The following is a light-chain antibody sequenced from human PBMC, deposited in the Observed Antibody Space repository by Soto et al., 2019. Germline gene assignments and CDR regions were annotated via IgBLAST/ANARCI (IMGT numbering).Light chain of an antibody. CDR3: YSAADNNWV. Sequence: SYELTQPSSVSVSPGQTARITCSGDVLAKKYARWFQQKPGQAPVVVIYKDSERPSGIPERFSGSSSGTTVTLTISGAQVEDEADYYCYSAADNNWVFGGGTKLTVL. CDR1: VLAKKY. J-gene: IGLJ3*02. CDR2: KDS. V-gene: IGLV3-27*01.